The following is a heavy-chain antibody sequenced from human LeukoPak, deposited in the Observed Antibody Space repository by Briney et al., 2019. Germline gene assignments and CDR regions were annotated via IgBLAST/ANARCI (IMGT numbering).Heavy chain of an antibody. J-gene: IGHJ5*02. CDR1: GGSLSSGGYY. CDR2: IYYSGST. V-gene: IGHV4-31*03. Sequence: SQTLSLTCTVSGGSLSSGGYYWGWVRQHPGTGLEWIGYIYYSGSTYYNPSLKSRVVISVDTSKNQFSLNLSSVTAADTAVYYCARSSMVRGIIIDWFDPWGQGNLVTVSS. D-gene: IGHD3-10*01. CDR3: ARSSMVRGIIIDWFDP.